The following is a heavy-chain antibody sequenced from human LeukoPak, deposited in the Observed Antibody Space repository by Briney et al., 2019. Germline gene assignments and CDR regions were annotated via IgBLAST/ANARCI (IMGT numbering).Heavy chain of an antibody. J-gene: IGHJ5*02. CDR2: IYSSGST. V-gene: IGHV4-59*01. CDR3: ARDFWSGSVGFDP. Sequence: SETLSLTCTVSGAAISTYFWSWIRQSPGKGLEWIGYIYSSGSTKYNPSLKSRVTISVDASKNQFALTLRSLPAADTAVYYCARDFWSGSVGFDPWGQGTLATVSS. D-gene: IGHD3-3*01. CDR1: GAAISTYF.